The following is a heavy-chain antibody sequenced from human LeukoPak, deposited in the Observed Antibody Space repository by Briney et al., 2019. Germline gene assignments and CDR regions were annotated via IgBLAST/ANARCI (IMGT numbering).Heavy chain of an antibody. CDR1: GYTFTNYG. J-gene: IGHJ4*02. V-gene: IGHV1-18*01. CDR3: ARGSTVRYYYDSSGYYRGPVDY. CDR2: ISGYNGHT. Sequence: ASVKVSCKASGYTFTNYGLSWVRQAPGQGLEWMGWISGYNGHTNYVQKLQGRVTMTTDTSTSTAYMELRSLRSDDTAVYYCARGSTVRYYYDSSGYYRGPVDYWGQGTLVTVS. D-gene: IGHD3-22*01.